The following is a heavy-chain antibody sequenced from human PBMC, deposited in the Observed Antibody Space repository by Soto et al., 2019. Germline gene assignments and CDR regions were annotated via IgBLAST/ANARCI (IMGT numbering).Heavy chain of an antibody. Sequence: GESLKISCKGSGYSFTSYWIGWVRQMPGKGLEWMGIIYPGDSDTRYSPSFQGQVTISADKSISTAYLQWSSLEASDTAMYYCARALAVAGTLVGTYYYYGMDVWGQGTTVTVSS. CDR3: ARALAVAGTLVGTYYYYGMDV. CDR2: IYPGDSDT. J-gene: IGHJ6*02. D-gene: IGHD6-19*01. CDR1: GYSFTSYW. V-gene: IGHV5-51*01.